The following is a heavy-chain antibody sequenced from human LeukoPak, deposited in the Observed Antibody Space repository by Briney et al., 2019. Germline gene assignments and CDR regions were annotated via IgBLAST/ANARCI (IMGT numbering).Heavy chain of an antibody. CDR3: ARVSRGIAAPMDV. CDR1: GFTFSTYS. V-gene: IGHV3-74*03. J-gene: IGHJ6*03. CDR2: VNGVGTRT. Sequence: GGSLRLSCAASGFTFSTYSINWVRQAPGKGLEWVSRVNGVGTRTTYADTVKGRFTISKDIAKNTLYLQMSSLRVEDTAVYYCARVSRGIAAPMDVWGKGTTVTVSS. D-gene: IGHD6-13*01.